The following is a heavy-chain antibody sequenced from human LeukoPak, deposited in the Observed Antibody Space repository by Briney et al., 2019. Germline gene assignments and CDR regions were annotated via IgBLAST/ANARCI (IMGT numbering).Heavy chain of an antibody. Sequence: GGSLRLSCAASGFTFSSYGMHWVRQAPGKGLEWVAVISYDGSNKYYADSVKGRFTISRDNSKNTLYLQMNSLRAEDTAVYYCAKEVDSGSYSAFDYWGQGTLVTVSP. CDR3: AKEVDSGSYSAFDY. D-gene: IGHD1-26*01. J-gene: IGHJ4*02. CDR2: ISYDGSNK. V-gene: IGHV3-30*18. CDR1: GFTFSSYG.